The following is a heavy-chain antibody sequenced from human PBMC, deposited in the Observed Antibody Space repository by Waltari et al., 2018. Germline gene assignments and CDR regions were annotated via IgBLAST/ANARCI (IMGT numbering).Heavy chain of an antibody. CDR3: ARDLGEPILGYFDL. Sequence: QVQLQESGPGLVKPSQTLSLTCTVSGGSIRRGDYYRRWLRQPPGKGLQWIEYIYYSGSTYYNPSLKSRVTISVDTSKNQFSLKLSSVTAADTAVYYCARDLGEPILGYFDLWGRGTLVTVSS. CDR2: IYYSGST. CDR1: GGSIRRGDYY. J-gene: IGHJ2*01. V-gene: IGHV4-30-4*01. D-gene: IGHD3-10*01.